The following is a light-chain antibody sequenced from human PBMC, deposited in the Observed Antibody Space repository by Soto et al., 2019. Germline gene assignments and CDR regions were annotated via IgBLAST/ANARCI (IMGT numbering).Light chain of an antibody. Sequence: EIVLTQSPATLSLSPGERATLSCRASQSFSSHLAWYQQKPGQAPRLLIYDASQRATGIPARFSGRGSGTDFTLTISSLEPEDVAVYYCQQRSNWPPVITFGQGTRLEIK. V-gene: IGKV3-11*01. CDR3: QQRSNWPPVIT. CDR2: DAS. J-gene: IGKJ5*01. CDR1: QSFSSH.